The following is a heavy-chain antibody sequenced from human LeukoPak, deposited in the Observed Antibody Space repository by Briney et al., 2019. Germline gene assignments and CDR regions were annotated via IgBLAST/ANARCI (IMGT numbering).Heavy chain of an antibody. CDR3: AKALWTTLGGFDF. Sequence: QPGGSLRLSCATSGFTFSSYAMTWVRQAPGKGLEWVSAISGSTGTTYYADSVKGRFTISRDTSKNTLFLQMNSLRAEDTAVYYCAKALWTTLGGFDFWGQGTMVTVSS. CDR1: GFTFSSYA. J-gene: IGHJ3*01. D-gene: IGHD4-11*01. CDR2: ISGSTGTT. V-gene: IGHV3-23*01.